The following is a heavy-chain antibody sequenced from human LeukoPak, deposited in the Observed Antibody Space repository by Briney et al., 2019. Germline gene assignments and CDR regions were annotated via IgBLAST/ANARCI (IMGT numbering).Heavy chain of an antibody. Sequence: PSETLSLTCTVSGYSLSSGYHWGWIRQPPGKGLEWIGSIYHSGSTYYNPSLKSRVTISVDTSKNQFSLKLISVTAADTAVYYCARDRATTVTTGPFDNWGQGTLVTVSS. CDR2: IYHSGST. V-gene: IGHV4-38-2*02. J-gene: IGHJ4*02. D-gene: IGHD4-11*01. CDR3: ARDRATTVTTGPFDN. CDR1: GYSLSSGYH.